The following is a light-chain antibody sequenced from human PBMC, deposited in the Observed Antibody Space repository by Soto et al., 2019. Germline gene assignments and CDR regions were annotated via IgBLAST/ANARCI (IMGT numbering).Light chain of an antibody. Sequence: QSVLTQPASVSGSPGRSVTISCTGTSSDVGDFNYVSWYQHLPGRAPKLIIYDVTNRPSGISYRFSASKSGRTASLTISGLQAEDEADYYCSSYSSITTHVVFGGRTKLTVL. CDR3: SSYSSITTHVV. J-gene: IGLJ2*01. CDR2: DVT. CDR1: SSDVGDFNY. V-gene: IGLV2-14*03.